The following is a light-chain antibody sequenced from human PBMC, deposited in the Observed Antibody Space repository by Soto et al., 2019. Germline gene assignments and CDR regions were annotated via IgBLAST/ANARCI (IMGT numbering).Light chain of an antibody. Sequence: DIQMTQSPSSLSASVGDRVTITCRASQSISSYLNWYQQKPGKAPKLLIYAASSLQSGVPSRFSGSGSGREFTLTISSLQPEDFATYYCQQSYSTLYTFGQGAKLEIK. CDR1: QSISSY. J-gene: IGKJ2*01. CDR3: QQSYSTLYT. CDR2: AAS. V-gene: IGKV1-39*01.